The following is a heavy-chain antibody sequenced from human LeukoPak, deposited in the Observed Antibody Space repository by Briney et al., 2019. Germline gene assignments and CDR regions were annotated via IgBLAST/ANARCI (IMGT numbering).Heavy chain of an antibody. D-gene: IGHD3-10*01. CDR2: ISGYNGDT. J-gene: IGHJ3*02. CDR3: ARCDDSGRWSLDI. Sequence: RWASVKVSCKASGYTFTNYGISWVRQAPGQGLEWMGWISGYNGDTKYAQKVQGRVTMTTDKFTSTAYMELRSLRSDDTAVYYCARCDDSGRWSLDIWGQGTMVTMSS. CDR1: GYTFTNYG. V-gene: IGHV1-18*01.